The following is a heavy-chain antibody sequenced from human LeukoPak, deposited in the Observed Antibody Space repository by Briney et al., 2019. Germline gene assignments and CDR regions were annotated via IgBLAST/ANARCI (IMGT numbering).Heavy chain of an antibody. D-gene: IGHD2-2*01. CDR1: GGSFSGYY. Sequence: SETLSLTCAVYGGSFSGYYWSWVRQPPGKGLEWIGEINHSGSTNYNPSLKSRVTISVDTSKNQFSLKLSSVTAADTAVYYCARARPRYCSSTSCYVHYYYGMDVWGQGTTVTVSS. CDR3: ARARPRYCSSTSCYVHYYYGMDV. V-gene: IGHV4-34*01. J-gene: IGHJ6*02. CDR2: INHSGST.